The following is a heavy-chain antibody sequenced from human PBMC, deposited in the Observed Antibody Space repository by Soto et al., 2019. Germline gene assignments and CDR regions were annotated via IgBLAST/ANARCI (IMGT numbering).Heavy chain of an antibody. Sequence: VQLVESGGGLVQPGGSLRLPCAASGLSFSISWMHWVRQAPGKGLVWVSRINSDGSSTNYADSVKGRFTISRDNAKNTLFLQMNTLRAEDTAVYYCTRGSGGFDYWGQGTLVTVSS. CDR3: TRGSGGFDY. V-gene: IGHV3-74*01. CDR1: GLSFSISW. D-gene: IGHD2-15*01. CDR2: INSDGSST. J-gene: IGHJ4*02.